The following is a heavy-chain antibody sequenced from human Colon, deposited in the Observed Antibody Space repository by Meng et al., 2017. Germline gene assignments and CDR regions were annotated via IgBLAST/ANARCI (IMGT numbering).Heavy chain of an antibody. V-gene: IGHV1-18*01. CDR3: ARETEVAGTIFFQH. D-gene: IGHD6-19*01. CDR1: GYTFTSYG. J-gene: IGHJ1*01. Sequence: QVQAVQSGAEVKNPGASVKVTCTTSGYTFTSYGISWVRRAPGQGLEWMGWISAYNGNTHYAQKFQGRVTMTRDTSTSTVYMELRSLRSDDTAVYYCARETEVAGTIFFQHWGQGTLVTVSS. CDR2: ISAYNGNT.